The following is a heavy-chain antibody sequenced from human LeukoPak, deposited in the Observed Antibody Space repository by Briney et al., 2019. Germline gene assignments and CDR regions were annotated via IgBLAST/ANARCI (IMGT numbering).Heavy chain of an antibody. D-gene: IGHD3-10*01. CDR2: IIPMFDTA. Sequence: SVKVSCKASGYTFTSYDINWVRQATGQGLEWMGGIIPMFDTADFAQKFQGRVTITADTSTSTAYMQLSSLRSEDTAVYYCARARSGPYGSGSLDAFDIWGQGTMVTVSS. CDR3: ARARSGPYGSGSLDAFDI. CDR1: GYTFTSYD. V-gene: IGHV1-69*06. J-gene: IGHJ3*02.